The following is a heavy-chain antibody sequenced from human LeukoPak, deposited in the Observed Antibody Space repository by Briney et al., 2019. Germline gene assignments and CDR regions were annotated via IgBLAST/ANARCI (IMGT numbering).Heavy chain of an antibody. Sequence: GGSLRLSCATSRFTFSDYYMTWIRQAPGKGLEWVSYISSSGTTIYYADSVKGRFTISRDNAKNSLYLQMNSLRAEDTAVYYCARRGGQGDHVWGTYVYWGQGILVTVSS. CDR3: ARRGGQGDHVWGTYVY. CDR2: ISSSGTTI. D-gene: IGHD3-16*01. V-gene: IGHV3-11*04. J-gene: IGHJ4*02. CDR1: RFTFSDYY.